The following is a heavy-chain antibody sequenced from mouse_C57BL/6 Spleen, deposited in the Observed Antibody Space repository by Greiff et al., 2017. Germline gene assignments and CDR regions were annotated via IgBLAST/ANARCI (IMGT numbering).Heavy chain of an antibody. V-gene: IGHV5-17*01. J-gene: IGHJ3*01. CDR3: AREGSYAFAY. CDR1: GFTFSDYG. Sequence: DVKLVESGGGLVKPGGSLKLSCAASGFTFSDYGMHWVRQAPEKGLEWVAYISSGSSTIYYADTVKGRFTISRDNAKNTLFLQMTSLRSEDTAMYYCAREGSYAFAYWGQGTLVTVSA. D-gene: IGHD2-12*01. CDR2: ISSGSSTI.